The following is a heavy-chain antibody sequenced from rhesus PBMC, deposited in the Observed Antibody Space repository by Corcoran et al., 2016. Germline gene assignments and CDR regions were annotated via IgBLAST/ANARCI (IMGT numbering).Heavy chain of an antibody. CDR1: GYSISSNY. J-gene: IGHJ4*01. CDR3: TRDFDYDFDY. D-gene: IGHD3-40*01. CDR2: IYGSDGTT. V-gene: IGHV4-160*01. Sequence: QVQLQESGPGLVKPSETLSLTCAVSGYSISSNYWSWIRQPPGKGLELIGYIYGSDGTTYYNPPLKSRVTISTDTSKNHFSLKLTSVTAADTAVYYCTRDFDYDFDYWGQGVLVTVSS.